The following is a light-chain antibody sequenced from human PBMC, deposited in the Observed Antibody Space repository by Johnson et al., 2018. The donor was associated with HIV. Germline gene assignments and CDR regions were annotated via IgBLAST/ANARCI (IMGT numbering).Light chain of an antibody. J-gene: IGLJ1*01. CDR1: SSNIGNNY. Sequence: QSVLTQPPSVSAAPGQKVTISCSGSSSNIGNNYVSWYQQLPGTAPKLLIYENNKRPSGIPDRFSGSKSGTSATLGINGLQTGDEADYYCGTWDSSLSEHVCGTGAKVTVL. V-gene: IGLV1-51*02. CDR3: GTWDSSLSEHV. CDR2: ENN.